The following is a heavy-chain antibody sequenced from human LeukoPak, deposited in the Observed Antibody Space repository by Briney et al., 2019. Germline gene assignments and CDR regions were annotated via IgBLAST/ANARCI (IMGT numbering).Heavy chain of an antibody. J-gene: IGHJ4*02. CDR3: ATTLNVATAGYF. CDR2: VQQDGFEK. D-gene: IGHD6-13*01. Sequence: GGSLRLSCAASGFTFSSYAMSWVRQAPGKGLEWVANVQQDGFEKYYVDSVRGRFTISRDNAKNSVYLQMNSLRAEDTAIYYCATTLNVATAGYFWGQGTLVTVSS. V-gene: IGHV3-7*01. CDR1: GFTFSSYA.